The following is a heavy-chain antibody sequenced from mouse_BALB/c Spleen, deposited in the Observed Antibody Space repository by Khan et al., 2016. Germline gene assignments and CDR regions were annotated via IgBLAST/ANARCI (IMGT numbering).Heavy chain of an antibody. Sequence: EVKLLEPGGCLGQPGGSLILPCFATGFDFSRYWLSCVRQAPGKGREWSGDINPDSIPINYTPSLKDKFTISRDNAKNTLYLQMSKVRSQDTALYYCVTPCCGCFYAMDYWEQGTSVTVS. CDR1: GFDFSRYW. CDR2: INPDSIPI. D-gene: IGHD3-3*01. J-gene: IGHJ4*01. CDR3: VTPCCGCFYAMDY. V-gene: IGHV4-1*02.